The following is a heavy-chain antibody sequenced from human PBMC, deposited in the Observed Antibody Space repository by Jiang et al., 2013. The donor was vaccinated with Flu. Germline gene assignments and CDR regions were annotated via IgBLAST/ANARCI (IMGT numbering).Heavy chain of an antibody. V-gene: IGHV1-69*06. Sequence: SGAEVKKPGSSVKVSCKASGGTFSSYAISWVRQAPGQGLEWMGGIIPIFGTANYAQKFQGRVTITADKSTSTAYMELSSLRSEDTAVYYCARERGSSSVGKGGTTYYYMDVVGQRDHGHRL. CDR2: IIPIFGTA. J-gene: IGHJ6*03. D-gene: IGHD6-13*01. CDR1: GGTFSSYA. CDR3: ARERGSSSVGKGGTTYYYMDV.